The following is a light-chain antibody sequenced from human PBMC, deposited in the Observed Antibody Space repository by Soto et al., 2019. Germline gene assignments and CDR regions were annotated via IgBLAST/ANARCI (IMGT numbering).Light chain of an antibody. CDR1: SSDVGGYNY. Sequence: QSALTQPASVSGSPGQSITISCTETSSDVGGYNYVSWYQQHPGKAPKLMIYDVSNRPSGVSNRFSGSKSGNTASLTISGLQAEDEADYYCSSYTSSSTLEGVFGTGTKLTVL. J-gene: IGLJ1*01. CDR2: DVS. V-gene: IGLV2-14*01. CDR3: SSYTSSSTLEGV.